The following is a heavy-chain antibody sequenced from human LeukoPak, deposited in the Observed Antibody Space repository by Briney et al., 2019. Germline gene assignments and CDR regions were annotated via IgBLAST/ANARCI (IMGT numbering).Heavy chain of an antibody. Sequence: ASVKVSCKASGYTFTSYDINWVRHATGQGLEWMGWMNPNSGNTGYAQKFQGRVTMTRNTSISTAYMELSSLRFEDTAVYYCARVATCGSSTSCPFDYWGQGTLVTVSS. D-gene: IGHD2-2*01. CDR1: GYTFTSYD. CDR3: ARVATCGSSTSCPFDY. CDR2: MNPNSGNT. V-gene: IGHV1-8*01. J-gene: IGHJ4*02.